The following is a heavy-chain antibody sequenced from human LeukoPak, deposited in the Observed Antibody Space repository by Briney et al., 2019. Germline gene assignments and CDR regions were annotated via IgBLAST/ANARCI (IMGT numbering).Heavy chain of an antibody. J-gene: IGHJ3*02. CDR2: TSYDGSNK. V-gene: IGHV3-30*03. CDR1: GFTFSSYG. D-gene: IGHD4-23*01. Sequence: GGSLRLSCAASGFTFSSYGMHWVRQAPGKGLEWVAVTSYDGSNKFYADSVKGRFTISRDNSKNTLYLQMNSLRAEDTAVYYCATGGASVFLDAFDIWGQGTMVTVSS. CDR3: ATGGASVFLDAFDI.